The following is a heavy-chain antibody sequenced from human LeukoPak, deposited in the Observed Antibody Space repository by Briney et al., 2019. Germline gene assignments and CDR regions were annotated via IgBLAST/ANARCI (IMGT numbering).Heavy chain of an antibody. Sequence: VGSLTLSSAISGFTFTKAWMNWVRDAPGKGQEWRGQIRSKVAGGTTDYAAPVKDRFAISRDDSKNMVFLQMNSLKTEDTAVYYCTADVPGRGAGEFDYWGQGTLLTVSS. D-gene: IGHD2-21*01. CDR2: IRSKVAGGTT. CDR1: GFTFTKAW. CDR3: TADVPGRGAGEFDY. V-gene: IGHV3-15*01. J-gene: IGHJ4*02.